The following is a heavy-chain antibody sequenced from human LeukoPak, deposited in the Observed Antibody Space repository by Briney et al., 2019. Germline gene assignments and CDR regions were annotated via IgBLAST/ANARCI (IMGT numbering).Heavy chain of an antibody. CDR1: GYTFTSYD. J-gene: IGHJ6*03. CDR2: MNPNRGNT. V-gene: IGHV1-8*01. D-gene: IGHD6-13*01. CDR3: ARGRRDYSSSWHYYYYYMDV. Sequence: ASVKVSCKASGYTFTSYDINWVRQATGPGLEWMGWMNPNRGNTGYAQKSQGRVTMTRNTSISTAYMELSSLRSEDTAVYYCARGRRDYSSSWHYYYYYMDVWGKGTTVTISS.